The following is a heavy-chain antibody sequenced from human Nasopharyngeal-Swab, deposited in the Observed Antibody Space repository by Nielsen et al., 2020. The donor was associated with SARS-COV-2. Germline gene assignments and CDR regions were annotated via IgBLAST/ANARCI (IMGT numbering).Heavy chain of an antibody. V-gene: IGHV3-43D*03. D-gene: IGHD5-18*01. J-gene: IGHJ4*02. CDR1: GFTFDDHS. CDR3: VKDMTLHTYGETHFDS. Sequence: GESLKISCAASGFTFDDHSMHWVRQAPGKGLEWVSLITWNAGYTYYSDSVKGRFTISRDNSKKSLYLQMSSLRPEDTALYYCVKDMTLHTYGETHFDSWGQGTLVTVSS. CDR2: ITWNAGYT.